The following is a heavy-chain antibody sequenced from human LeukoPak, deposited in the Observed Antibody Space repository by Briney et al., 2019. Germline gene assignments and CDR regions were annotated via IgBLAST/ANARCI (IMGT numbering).Heavy chain of an antibody. Sequence: PGGSLRLSCTASGFTFSSYWMSWVRQAPGKGLEWVANIKQDGSERYYVDSVKGRFTISRDNAKNSLYLQMNSLRAEDTAVYYCARSSSRWYYFDYWGQGTLVTVSS. D-gene: IGHD6-19*01. J-gene: IGHJ4*02. CDR1: GFTFSSYW. CDR2: IKQDGSER. CDR3: ARSSSRWYYFDY. V-gene: IGHV3-7*01.